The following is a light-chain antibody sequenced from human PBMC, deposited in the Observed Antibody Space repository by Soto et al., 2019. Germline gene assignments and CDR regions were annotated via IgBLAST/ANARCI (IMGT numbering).Light chain of an antibody. CDR2: AAS. Sequence: QMTQSPSSLSAAVGEKIIITCRASRDVGSDVSWYQQKPGQAPKLLIYAASNLYTGVPSRFSGSGSGTEFTLTISRLEPEDFAVYYCQQYGSLSWTFGQGTKVDIK. CDR3: QQYGSLSWT. J-gene: IGKJ1*01. CDR1: RDVGSD. V-gene: IGKV1-17*01.